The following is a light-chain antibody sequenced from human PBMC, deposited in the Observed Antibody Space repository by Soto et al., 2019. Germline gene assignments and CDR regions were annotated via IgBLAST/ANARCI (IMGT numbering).Light chain of an antibody. Sequence: IQMTQSPSSLSASVGDRVTITCRASQSISINLNWYQQKPGKAPKLLINAASNLQSGVPSRFSGSGSGTDFTLTISSLQPEDFATYYCLQDYNYPRTFGGGTKVEIK. CDR2: AAS. CDR1: QSISIN. CDR3: LQDYNYPRT. J-gene: IGKJ4*01. V-gene: IGKV1-6*01.